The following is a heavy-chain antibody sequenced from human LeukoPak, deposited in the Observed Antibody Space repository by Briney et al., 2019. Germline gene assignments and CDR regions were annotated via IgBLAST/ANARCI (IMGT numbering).Heavy chain of an antibody. CDR3: AKDMGYTSMLSDE. CDR1: GFSFSTFG. J-gene: IGHJ4*02. D-gene: IGHD3-16*01. Sequence: PGGSLRLSCVASGFSFSTFGMHWVRQAPGKGLEWVALVSDDGQYYADPVKGRFTISRDNSKNTVYLQMNSLRAEDTAVYYCAKDMGYTSMLSDEWGQGTLVTVSS. CDR2: VSDDGQ. V-gene: IGHV3-30*18.